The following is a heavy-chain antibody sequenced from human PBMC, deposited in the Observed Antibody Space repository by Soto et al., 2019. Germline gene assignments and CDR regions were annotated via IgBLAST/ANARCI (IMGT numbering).Heavy chain of an antibody. CDR2: ISSSGSTI. D-gene: IGHD6-6*01. CDR3: ARDDYGSPLYSSSELAR. Sequence: GGSLRLSCAASGVTFSDYYMSWIRRAPGKGLEWVSYISSSGSTIYYADSVKGRFTISRDNAKNSLYLQMNSLRAEDTAVYYCARDDYGSPLYSSSELARWGQGTLVTVYS. V-gene: IGHV3-11*01. CDR1: GVTFSDYY. J-gene: IGHJ4*02.